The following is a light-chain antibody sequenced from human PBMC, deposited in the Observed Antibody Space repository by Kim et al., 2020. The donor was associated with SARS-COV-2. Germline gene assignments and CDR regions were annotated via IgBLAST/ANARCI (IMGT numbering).Light chain of an antibody. CDR1: SSYVGTYNL. Sequence: GPSITISCTGTSSYVGTYNLVSWYQQHPGKAPKLMIYEGSKRPSGVSNRFSGSKSGNTASLTISGLQAEDEADYYCCSYAGSSTYFFGTGTKVTVL. CDR2: EGS. CDR3: CSYAGSSTYF. J-gene: IGLJ1*01. V-gene: IGLV2-23*01.